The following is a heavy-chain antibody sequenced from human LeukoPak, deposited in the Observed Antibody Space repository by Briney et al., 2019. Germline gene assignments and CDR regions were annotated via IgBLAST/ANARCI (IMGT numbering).Heavy chain of an antibody. J-gene: IGHJ4*02. Sequence: PSETLSLTCAVSGYSISSGYYWGWIRQPPGKELEWIGSIYHRGSAYYNPSPKSRVTISVDTPKNQFSLTLRSVTAADTAVYYCARDRGSNYDSSGPGDYWSQGTLVTVSS. CDR1: GYSISSGYY. CDR3: ARDRGSNYDSSGPGDY. V-gene: IGHV4-38-2*02. D-gene: IGHD3-22*01. CDR2: IYHRGSA.